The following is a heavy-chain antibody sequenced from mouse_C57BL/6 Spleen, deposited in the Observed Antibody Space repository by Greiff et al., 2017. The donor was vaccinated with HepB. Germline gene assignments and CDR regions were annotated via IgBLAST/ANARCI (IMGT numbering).Heavy chain of an antibody. D-gene: IGHD1-1*01. J-gene: IGHJ3*01. V-gene: IGHV1-82*01. CDR1: GYAFSSSW. Sequence: VMLVESGPELVKPGASVKISCKASGYAFSSSWMNWVKQRPGKGLEWIGRIYPGDGDTNYNGKFKGKATLTADKSSSTAYMQLSSLTSEDSAVYFCARTPYGSSSAWFAYWGQGTLVTVSA. CDR3: ARTPYGSSSAWFAY. CDR2: IYPGDGDT.